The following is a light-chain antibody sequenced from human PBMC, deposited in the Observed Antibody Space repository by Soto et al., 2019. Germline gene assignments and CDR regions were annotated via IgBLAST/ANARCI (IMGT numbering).Light chain of an antibody. J-gene: IGKJ1*01. V-gene: IGKV3-15*01. CDR1: QSVSSN. Sequence: EIVMTQSPSTLSVSPGERATLSCRASQSVSSNLAWYQQKPGQAPRLLIYGASTRATGIPARFSGSGSGTEFTLTISSLQSEDFAVYYCQQYNNWPPVTFGQGTKVDIK. CDR2: GAS. CDR3: QQYNNWPPVT.